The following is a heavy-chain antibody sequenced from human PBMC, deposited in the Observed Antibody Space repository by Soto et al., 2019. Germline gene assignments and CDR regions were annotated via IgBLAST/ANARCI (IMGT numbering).Heavy chain of an antibody. CDR1: GFTFSSYA. J-gene: IGHJ4*02. D-gene: IGHD2-2*01. Sequence: ESGGGVVQPGRSLRLSCAASGFTFSSYAMHWVRQAPGKGLEWVAVISYDGSNKYYADSVKGRFTISRDNSKNTLYLQMNSLRAEDTAVYYCARDLQQGSCSSTSCCPSFDYWGQGTLVTVSS. V-gene: IGHV3-30-3*01. CDR2: ISYDGSNK. CDR3: ARDLQQGSCSSTSCCPSFDY.